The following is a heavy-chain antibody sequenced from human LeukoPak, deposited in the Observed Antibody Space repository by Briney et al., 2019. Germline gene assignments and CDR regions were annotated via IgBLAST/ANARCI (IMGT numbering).Heavy chain of an antibody. Sequence: PGGSLRLSCAASGFTFSSYAMNWVRQPPGKGLEWVSTVSDSSDVHYSDSVEGRFTISRDNARNSLYLQMNSLRDEDTAVYYCARDGLHTAHFDYWGQGTLVTVSS. D-gene: IGHD5-18*01. CDR1: GFTFSSYA. V-gene: IGHV3-48*02. CDR2: VSDSSDV. CDR3: ARDGLHTAHFDY. J-gene: IGHJ4*02.